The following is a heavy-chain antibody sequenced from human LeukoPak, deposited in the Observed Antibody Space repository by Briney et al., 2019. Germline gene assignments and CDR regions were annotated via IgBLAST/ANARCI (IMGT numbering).Heavy chain of an antibody. CDR2: INPNSGGT. Sequence: ASVKVSCKAPGYTFTGYYMHWVRQAPGQGLEWMGWINPNSGGTNYAQKFQGRVTMTRDTSISTAYMELSRLRSDDTAVYYCAPYYYDSSGYYYWVYWGQGTLVTVSS. V-gene: IGHV1-2*02. CDR1: GYTFTGYY. D-gene: IGHD3-22*01. CDR3: APYYYDSSGYYYWVY. J-gene: IGHJ4*02.